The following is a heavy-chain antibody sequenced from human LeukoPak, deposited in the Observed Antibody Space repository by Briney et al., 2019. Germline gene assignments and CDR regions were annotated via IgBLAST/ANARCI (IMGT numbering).Heavy chain of an antibody. J-gene: IGHJ4*02. Sequence: ASVKVSCKASGYTFTGYYMHWVRQAPGQGLEWMGWINPNSGGTNYAQKFQGRVTMTRDTSISTAYMELSRLRSDDTALYYCARDDCGDTCYPGGYWGQGTLVTVSS. CDR3: ARDDCGDTCYPGGY. V-gene: IGHV1-2*02. CDR1: GYTFTGYY. CDR2: INPNSGGT. D-gene: IGHD2-21*01.